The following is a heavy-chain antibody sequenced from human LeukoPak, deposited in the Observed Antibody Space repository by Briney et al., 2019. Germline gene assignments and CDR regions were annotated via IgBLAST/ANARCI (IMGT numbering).Heavy chain of an antibody. CDR2: INPSGGST. D-gene: IGHD3-22*01. CDR3: ARQSQYYYDSSGYTYWYFDL. CDR1: GYTFTSYF. V-gene: IGHV1-46*01. Sequence: GASVKVSCKASGYTFTSYFMHWVRQAPGQGLEWMGIINPSGGSTSYAQKFQGRVTMTRDTSTSTVYMELSSLRSDDTAVYYCARQSQYYYDSSGYTYWYFDLWGRGTLVTVSS. J-gene: IGHJ2*01.